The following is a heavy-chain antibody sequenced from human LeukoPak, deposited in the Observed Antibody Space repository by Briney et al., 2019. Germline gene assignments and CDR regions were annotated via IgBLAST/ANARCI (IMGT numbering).Heavy chain of an antibody. Sequence: KPGGSLRLSCAASGFTFSSYSMNWVRQAPGKGLEWVSSISSSSSYIYYADSVKGRFTISRDNAKNSLYLQMNSLRAEDTAVYYCARVVEVAGRAFDIWGQGTMVTVSS. D-gene: IGHD6-19*01. V-gene: IGHV3-21*01. J-gene: IGHJ3*02. CDR2: ISSSSSYI. CDR1: GFTFSSYS. CDR3: ARVVEVAGRAFDI.